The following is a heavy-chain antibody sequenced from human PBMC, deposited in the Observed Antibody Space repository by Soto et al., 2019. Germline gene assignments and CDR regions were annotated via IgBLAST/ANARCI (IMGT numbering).Heavy chain of an antibody. CDR2: IIPIFGTA. CDR1: GGTFSSYA. J-gene: IGHJ6*02. V-gene: IGHV1-69*13. Sequence: SVKVSCKASGGTFSSYAISWVRRAPGQGLEWMGGIIPIFGTANYAQKFQGRVTITADESTSTAYMELSSLRSEDTAVYYCARDSIPYYYDSSGYYYTLDVWGQGTTVTVSS. CDR3: ARDSIPYYYDSSGYYYTLDV. D-gene: IGHD3-22*01.